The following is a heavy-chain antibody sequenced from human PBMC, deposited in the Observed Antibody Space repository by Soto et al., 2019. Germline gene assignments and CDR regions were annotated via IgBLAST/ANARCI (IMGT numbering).Heavy chain of an antibody. V-gene: IGHV3-48*01. Sequence: SGGSLRLSCSASGFTFNTFSMNWVRQTPERGLEWVSYITSTSSRIHYADSEKGRFTISRDNAKNSLYLQMNNLRVEDTAVYYCTRDPHALDFWGQGVRVTVSS. CDR3: TRDPHALDF. CDR1: GFTFNTFS. J-gene: IGHJ4*02. CDR2: ITSTSSRI.